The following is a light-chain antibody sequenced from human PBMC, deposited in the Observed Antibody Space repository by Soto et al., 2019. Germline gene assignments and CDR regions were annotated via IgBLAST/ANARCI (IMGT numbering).Light chain of an antibody. CDR1: XXXNXGXXR. Sequence: QPVLTQPSSLSASPGASASLTCTLRXXXNXGXXRIYWYQQKPGSPPQYLLRYKSDSDKQQGSGVPSRFSGSKDASANAGILLIXGLQSEDEADYYCMIWHSSAVVFGGGTKLTVL. V-gene: IGLV5-45*02. CDR2: YKSDSDK. J-gene: IGLJ2*01. CDR3: MIWHSSAVV.